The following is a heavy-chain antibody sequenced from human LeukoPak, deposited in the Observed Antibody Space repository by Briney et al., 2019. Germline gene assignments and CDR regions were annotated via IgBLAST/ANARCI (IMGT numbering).Heavy chain of an antibody. Sequence: SGGSLRLSCAASGFTFSSYSMNWVRQAPGKGLEWVSSISSSSSYIYYAVSVKGRFTISRDNAKNSLYLQMNSLRAEDTAVYYCARDGPQGYYFDYWGQGTLVTVSS. CDR3: ARDGPQGYYFDY. CDR1: GFTFSSYS. V-gene: IGHV3-21*01. D-gene: IGHD3/OR15-3a*01. J-gene: IGHJ4*02. CDR2: ISSSSSYI.